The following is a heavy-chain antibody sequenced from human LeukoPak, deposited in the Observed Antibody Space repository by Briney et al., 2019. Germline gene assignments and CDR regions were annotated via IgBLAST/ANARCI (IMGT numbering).Heavy chain of an antibody. J-gene: IGHJ5*02. CDR3: ARDRYDYVWGSYRYRATYNWFDP. CDR2: INPNSGGT. CDR1: GYTFTGYY. D-gene: IGHD3-16*02. V-gene: IGHV1-2*02. Sequence: GASVKVSCKASGYTFTGYYMHWVRQAPGQGLEGMGWINPNSGGTNYAQKFQGRVTMTRDTSISTAYMELSRLRSDDTAVYYCARDRYDYVWGSYRYRATYNWFDPWGQGTLVTVSS.